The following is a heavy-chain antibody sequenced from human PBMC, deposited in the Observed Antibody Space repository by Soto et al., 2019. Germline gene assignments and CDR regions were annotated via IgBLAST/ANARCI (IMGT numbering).Heavy chain of an antibody. V-gene: IGHV2-5*02. CDR2: IYWDDDK. Sequence: QITLKESGPTLVRPTQTLTLTCTFSGFSLSTSGVGVGWIRQPPGKALEWLALIYWDDDKRYSPSLKSRLTIPKDTSETPVVLTLNPLDLVDTAPYSCAHRRCGRDCPISCSSHYYSGMDVWGQGTTVTVSS. D-gene: IGHD2-21*02. CDR1: GFSLSTSGVG. CDR3: AHRRCGRDCPISCSSHYYSGMDV. J-gene: IGHJ6*02.